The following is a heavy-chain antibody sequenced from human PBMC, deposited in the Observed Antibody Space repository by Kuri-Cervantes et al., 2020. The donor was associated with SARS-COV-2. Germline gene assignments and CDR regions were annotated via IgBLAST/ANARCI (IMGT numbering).Heavy chain of an antibody. V-gene: IGHV3-48*01. CDR2: IGSSSSII. CDR1: GFTFSDYS. Sequence: GGSLRLSCAASGFTFSDYSMNWVRQAPGKGLEWVSYIGSSSSIIYYADSMKGRFTISGDNAKNSLSLQMNSLRAEDTAVYYCARERYYSGHYGMDVWGQGTTVTVSS. D-gene: IGHD3-10*01. J-gene: IGHJ6*02. CDR3: ARERYYSGHYGMDV.